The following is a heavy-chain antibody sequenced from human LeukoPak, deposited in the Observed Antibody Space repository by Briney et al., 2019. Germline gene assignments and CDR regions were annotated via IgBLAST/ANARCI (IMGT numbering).Heavy chain of an antibody. Sequence: ASVKVSCKASGYTFTGYYMHCVRQAPGQGLEWMGWINPNSGGTNYAQKFQGRVTMTRDTSISTAYMELSRLRSDDTAVYYCARDRGIAARRVTLDYWGQGTLVTVSS. V-gene: IGHV1-2*02. CDR3: ARDRGIAARRVTLDY. CDR2: INPNSGGT. D-gene: IGHD6-6*01. J-gene: IGHJ4*02. CDR1: GYTFTGYY.